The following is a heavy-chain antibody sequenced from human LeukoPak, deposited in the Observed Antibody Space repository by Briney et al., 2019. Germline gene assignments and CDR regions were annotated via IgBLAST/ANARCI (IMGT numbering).Heavy chain of an antibody. J-gene: IGHJ3*02. CDR2: IIPIFGTA. Sequence: SVKFSCKASGRTFSSYAISWVRQAPGQGLEWMGGIIPIFGTANYAQKCQGRVTITADKSTSTAYMELSSLRSEDTAVYYCASDIAVAGTGAFDIWGQGTMVTVSS. CDR3: ASDIAVAGTGAFDI. D-gene: IGHD6-19*01. V-gene: IGHV1-69*06. CDR1: GRTFSSYA.